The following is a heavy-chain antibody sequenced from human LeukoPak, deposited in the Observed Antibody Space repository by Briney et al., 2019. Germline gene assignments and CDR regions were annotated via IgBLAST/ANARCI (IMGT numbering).Heavy chain of an antibody. V-gene: IGHV3-13*01. CDR1: GFTFSSYD. Sequence: GGSLRLSCAASGFTFSSYDMHWVRQATGKGLEWVSAIGTAGDTYYPGSVKGRFTISRENAKNSLYLQMNSLRAGDTAVYYCARGSMVRGVIPRPLQGLDYWGQGTLVTVSS. J-gene: IGHJ4*02. CDR2: IGTAGDT. D-gene: IGHD3-10*01. CDR3: ARGSMVRGVIPRPLQGLDY.